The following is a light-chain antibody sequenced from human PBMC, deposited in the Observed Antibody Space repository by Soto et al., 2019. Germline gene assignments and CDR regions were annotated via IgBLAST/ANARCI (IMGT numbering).Light chain of an antibody. CDR3: HQLTDWPPQWT. V-gene: IGKV3-11*01. J-gene: IGKJ1*01. Sequence: GLKQSADTLSLPPGERATLSCRASQSISSYLAWYQQKPGQAPRLLIYDASSRATGIPARFSGSGSGTDFTLTISSLEPEDFAVYYCHQLTDWPPQWTFGQGTKADI. CDR2: DAS. CDR1: QSISSY.